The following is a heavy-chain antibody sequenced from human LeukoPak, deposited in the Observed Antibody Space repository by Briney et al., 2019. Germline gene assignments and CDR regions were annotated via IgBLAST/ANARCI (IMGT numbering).Heavy chain of an antibody. CDR3: AARGEYCSSTSCYAFDY. CDR2: IYHSGST. CDR1: GGSISSSNW. J-gene: IGHJ4*02. V-gene: IGHV4-4*02. D-gene: IGHD2-2*01. Sequence: SETLSLTCAVSGGSISSSNWWSWVRQPPGKGLEWIGEIYHSGSTNYNPTLKSRVTISVDKSKNQFSLKLSSVTAADTAVYYCAARGEYCSSTSCYAFDYWGQGTLVTVSS.